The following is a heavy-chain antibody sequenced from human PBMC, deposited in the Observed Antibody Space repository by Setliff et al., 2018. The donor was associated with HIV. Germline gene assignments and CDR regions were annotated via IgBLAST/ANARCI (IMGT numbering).Heavy chain of an antibody. V-gene: IGHV4-34*01. CDR2: INHSGST. J-gene: IGHJ6*03. CDR3: ARGLSITVFGVVRTGYYMGV. CDR1: GGSFSTYY. Sequence: SETLSLTCAVYGGSFSTYYWSWIRQLPGKGLEWIGEINHSGSTNYNPSHKSRVTISVDTSKSQFSLNLTSVTAADTAVYYCARGLSITVFGVVRTGYYMGVWGKGTTVTVSS. D-gene: IGHD3-3*01.